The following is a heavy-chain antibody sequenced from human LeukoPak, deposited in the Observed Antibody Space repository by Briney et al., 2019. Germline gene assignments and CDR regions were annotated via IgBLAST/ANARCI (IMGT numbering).Heavy chain of an antibody. CDR1: GFIVSSNH. CDR3: ARERPGSRILDF. CDR2: MYSGGTT. Sequence: GGSLRLSCAASGFIVSSNHMNWVRQAPGKGLEWVSIMYSGGTTYYADSVKGRFNISRDDSKNTLHLQMNNVRAGDTAVYYCARERPGSRILDFWDQGTLVTVSS. J-gene: IGHJ4*02. V-gene: IGHV3-66*01. D-gene: IGHD1-14*01.